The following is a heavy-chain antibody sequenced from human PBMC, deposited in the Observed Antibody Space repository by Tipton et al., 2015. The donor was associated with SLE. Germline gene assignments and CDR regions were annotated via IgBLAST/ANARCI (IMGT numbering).Heavy chain of an antibody. Sequence: AGLVKPSETLSLTCAIYGGSFSHDYWSWIRQPPGKGLEWVGEINQAGRIKYSPSLESRVTISVDTSKSQFSLNVNSMTAADTAVYYCARATRFMQWSPRGQYFYYMDGWGKGTTVTVSS. CDR3: ARATRFMQWSPRGQYFYYMDG. CDR1: GGSFSHDY. CDR2: INQAGRI. D-gene: IGHD3-3*01. V-gene: IGHV4-34*01. J-gene: IGHJ6*03.